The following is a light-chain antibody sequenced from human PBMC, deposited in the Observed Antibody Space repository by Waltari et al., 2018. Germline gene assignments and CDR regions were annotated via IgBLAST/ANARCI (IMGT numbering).Light chain of an antibody. Sequence: QSVLTQPPSASGTPGQRVTISCSGSSSNIGSNTVTWYQQLPGTAPKLPIYSTNQRPSGVPCRFCGSNAGTAASLAISGVQSEDAADYYCAAWDDSLNGLYVFGTGTKVTVL. V-gene: IGLV1-44*01. CDR2: STN. CDR1: SSNIGSNT. J-gene: IGLJ1*01. CDR3: AAWDDSLNGLYV.